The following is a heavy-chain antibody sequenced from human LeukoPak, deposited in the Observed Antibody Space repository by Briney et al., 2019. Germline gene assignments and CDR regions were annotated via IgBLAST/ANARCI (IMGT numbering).Heavy chain of an antibody. Sequence: ASVKVSCKPSRYTFTTYYLHWVRQAPGQGLEWMGWINPKNGGTNYAQKFRGRFTMTRDTSINTAYMELSGLTSDDTAVYYCARDPSNRYYTDVWGIGTTVTVSS. D-gene: IGHD1-14*01. CDR2: INPKNGGT. CDR3: ARDPSNRYYTDV. J-gene: IGHJ6*03. V-gene: IGHV1-2*02. CDR1: RYTFTTYY.